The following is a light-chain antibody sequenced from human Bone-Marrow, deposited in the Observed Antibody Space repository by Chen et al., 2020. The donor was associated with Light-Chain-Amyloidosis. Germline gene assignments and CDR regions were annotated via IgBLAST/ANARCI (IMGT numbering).Light chain of an antibody. CDR3: QSYQGSSQGV. J-gene: IGLJ3*02. CDR1: RGSIATNY. Sequence: NFILTQPHSVSESPGKTVIISCTRSRGSIATNYVQWYQQRPGSSPTTVIYEDDQRPSGVPDRFSGSIDRSSNSASLTISGLKTEDEGDYYCQSYQGSSQGVFGGGTKLNVL. CDR2: EDD. V-gene: IGLV6-57*01.